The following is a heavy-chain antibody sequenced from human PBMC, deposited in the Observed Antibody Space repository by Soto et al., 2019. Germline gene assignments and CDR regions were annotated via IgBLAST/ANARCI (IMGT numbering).Heavy chain of an antibody. J-gene: IGHJ6*02. CDR1: GGTFSSYA. V-gene: IGHV1-69*06. Sequence: SVKVSCKASGGTFSSYAISWVRQVPGQGLEWMGGIIPIFGTANYAQKFQGRVTITADKSTSTAYMELSSLRSEDTAVYYCARDTPYSSGMDVWGQGTTVTVSS. CDR2: IIPIFGTA. CDR3: ARDTPYSSGMDV. D-gene: IGHD6-19*01.